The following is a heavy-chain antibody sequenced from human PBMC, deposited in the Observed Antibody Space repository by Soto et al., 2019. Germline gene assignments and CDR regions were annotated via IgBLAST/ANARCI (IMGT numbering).Heavy chain of an antibody. CDR1: GFSLSNARMG. J-gene: IGHJ4*02. CDR3: ARIVDTAMGLFDY. Sequence: SGPTLVNPTETLTLTCTVSGFSLSNARMGVSWIRQPPGKALEWLAHIFSNDEKSYSTSLKSRLTISKDTSKSQVVLTMTNMDPVDTATYYCARIVDTAMGLFDYWGQGTLVTVSS. CDR2: IFSNDEK. V-gene: IGHV2-26*01. D-gene: IGHD5-18*01.